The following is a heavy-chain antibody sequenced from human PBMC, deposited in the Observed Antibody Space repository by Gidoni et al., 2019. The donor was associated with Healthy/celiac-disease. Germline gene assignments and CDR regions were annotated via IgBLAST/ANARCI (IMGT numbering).Heavy chain of an antibody. CDR2: IWYDGSNK. D-gene: IGHD5-12*01. J-gene: IGHJ2*01. Sequence: SGFTFSSYGMHWVRQAPGKGLEWVAVIWYDGSNKYYADSVKGRFTISRDNSKNTLYLQMNSLRAEDTAVYYCARDGGGGYSGYDSVWYFDLWGRGTLVTVSS. V-gene: IGHV3-33*08. CDR1: GFTFSSYG. CDR3: ARDGGGGYSGYDSVWYFDL.